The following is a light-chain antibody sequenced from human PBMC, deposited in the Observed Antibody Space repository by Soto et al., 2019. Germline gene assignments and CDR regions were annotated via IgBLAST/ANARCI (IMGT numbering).Light chain of an antibody. V-gene: IGLV2-23*02. CDR3: CSYAGSSTFPLYV. CDR1: SSDVGSYNL. Sequence: QSALTQPASVSGSPGQSITISCTGTSSDVGSYNLVSWYQQHPGKAPKLMIYEVSKRPSGVSNRFSGSKSGNTASLTISGLQAEDEADYYCCSYAGSSTFPLYVFATGTKLTVL. CDR2: EVS. J-gene: IGLJ1*01.